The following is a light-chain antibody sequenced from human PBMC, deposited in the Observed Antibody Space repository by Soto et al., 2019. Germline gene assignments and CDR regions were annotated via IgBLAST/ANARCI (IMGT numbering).Light chain of an antibody. J-gene: IGKJ1*01. V-gene: IGKV3-15*01. Sequence: EIVMTQSPATLSVSAGERATLSCRASQSVSCKLAWYQQKPGQAPRLLIYDASTRATGIPARFSGSGSGTEFTLTISSLQSEDFAVYYCQQSNNWPWTFGQGTKVDIK. CDR2: DAS. CDR1: QSVSCK. CDR3: QQSNNWPWT.